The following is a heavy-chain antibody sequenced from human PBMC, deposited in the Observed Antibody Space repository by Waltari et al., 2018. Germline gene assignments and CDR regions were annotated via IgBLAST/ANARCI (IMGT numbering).Heavy chain of an antibody. D-gene: IGHD1-26*01. CDR2: IYPGDSDT. CDR1: GYSFTSYW. Sequence: EVQLVQSGAEVKKPGESLKISCKGSGYSFTSYWIGWVRQMPGKGLEWLGGSGIIYPGDSDTRYSPSCQGKVTISADKSISTAYLQWSSLKASDTAMYYCARLDSGSYYAGQGDIIGTYYFDYWGQGTLVTVSS. CDR3: ARLDSGSYYAGQGDIIGTYYFDY. J-gene: IGHJ4*02. V-gene: IGHV5-51*01.